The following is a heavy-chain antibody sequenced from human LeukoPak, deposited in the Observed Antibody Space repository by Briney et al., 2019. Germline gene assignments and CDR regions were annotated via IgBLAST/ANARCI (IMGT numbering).Heavy chain of an antibody. CDR1: GFTFSSYS. V-gene: IGHV3-21*01. CDR2: ISSSSYT. Sequence: PGGSLRLSCAASGFTFSSYSMNWVRQAPGKGLEWVSPISSSSYTYYADSVKGRFTISRDNAKNSLYLQMNSLRAEDTAVYYCARQWLFNYWGQGTLVTVSS. CDR3: ARQWLFNY. J-gene: IGHJ4*02. D-gene: IGHD3-22*01.